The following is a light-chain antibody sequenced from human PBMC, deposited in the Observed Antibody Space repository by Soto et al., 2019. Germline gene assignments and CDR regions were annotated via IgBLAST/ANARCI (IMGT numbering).Light chain of an antibody. CDR2: QAS. J-gene: IGKJ1*01. V-gene: IGKV1-5*03. CDR1: QSISSW. Sequence: DIQMTQSPSTLSASVGDRVTITCRASQSISSWLAWYQQKPGRAPKLLIYQASSSEIGVPSRFSGSGSGTEFTLTISSLQPDDFATYFCQYYKESSTFGQGNRLAIK. CDR3: QYYKESST.